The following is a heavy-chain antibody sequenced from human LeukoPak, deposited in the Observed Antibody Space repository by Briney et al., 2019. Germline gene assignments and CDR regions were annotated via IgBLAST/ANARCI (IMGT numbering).Heavy chain of an antibody. CDR2: IIPIFATA. V-gene: IGHV1-69*13. CDR1: GYTFTGYY. CDR3: ARDMWVGATTFFGY. J-gene: IGHJ4*02. D-gene: IGHD1-26*01. Sequence: ASVKVSCKASGYTFTGYYMHWVRQAPGQGLEWMGGIIPIFATANYAQKFQGRVTITADESTSTAYMELSSLRSEDTAVYYCARDMWVGATTFFGYWGQGTLVTVSS.